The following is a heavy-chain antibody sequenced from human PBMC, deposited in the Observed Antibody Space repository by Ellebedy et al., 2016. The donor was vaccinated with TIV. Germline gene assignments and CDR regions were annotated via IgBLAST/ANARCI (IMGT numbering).Heavy chain of an antibody. V-gene: IGHV4-34*01. CDR1: GGSFNTFY. J-gene: IGHJ6*02. CDR3: ARPRDCSSTICAGQGFDV. D-gene: IGHD2-2*01. Sequence: MPSETLSLTCAVYGGSFNTFYWTWIRQPPGKGLEWIGEIDYIGRTKYNPSLKSRVTISAATSKNQFSLKMTSVTAVDTAVYYCARPRDCSSTICAGQGFDVWGQGTTVIVSS. CDR2: IDYIGRT.